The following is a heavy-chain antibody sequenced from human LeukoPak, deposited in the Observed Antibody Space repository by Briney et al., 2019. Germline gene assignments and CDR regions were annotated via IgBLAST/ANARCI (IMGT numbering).Heavy chain of an antibody. CDR1: GGSISSYY. D-gene: IGHD3-22*01. J-gene: IGHJ3*02. V-gene: IGHV4-59*01. Sequence: PSETLSLTCTVSGGSISSYYWSWIRQPPGKGLEWIGYIYYSGSTNYNPSLKSRVTISVDTSKNQFSLKLSSVTAADTAVYYCARARDYYDSSGYYRLDAFDIWGQGTMVTVSS. CDR3: ARARDYYDSSGYYRLDAFDI. CDR2: IYYSGST.